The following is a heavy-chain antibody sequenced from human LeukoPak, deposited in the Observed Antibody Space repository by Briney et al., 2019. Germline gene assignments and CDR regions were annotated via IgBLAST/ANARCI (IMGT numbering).Heavy chain of an antibody. CDR1: GFTFSSYA. Sequence: GGFLRLSCAASGFTFSSYAMSWVRQAPGKGLEWVSAISGSGGSTYYADSVKGRFTISRDNSKNTLYLQMNSLRAEDTAVYYCAKRGTMIVVVNNWFDPWGQGTLVTVSS. J-gene: IGHJ5*02. CDR3: AKRGTMIVVVNNWFDP. CDR2: ISGSGGST. V-gene: IGHV3-23*01. D-gene: IGHD3-22*01.